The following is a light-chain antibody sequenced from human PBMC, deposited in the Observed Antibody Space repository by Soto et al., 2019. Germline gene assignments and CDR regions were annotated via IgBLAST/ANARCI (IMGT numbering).Light chain of an antibody. V-gene: IGLV2-14*01. Sequence: QSALTQFASVSGSPGQSITISCTGTSSDVGGYNYVSWYQQHPGKAPKLMIFEVSNRPSGVSSRFSGSKSGNTASLTISGLQAEDEADYYCISYTSSSTLGVFGTGTKLTVL. CDR2: EVS. CDR3: ISYTSSSTLGV. J-gene: IGLJ1*01. CDR1: SSDVGGYNY.